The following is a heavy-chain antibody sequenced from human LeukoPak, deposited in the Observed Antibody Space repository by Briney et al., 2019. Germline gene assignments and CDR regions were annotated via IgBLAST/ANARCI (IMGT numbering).Heavy chain of an antibody. CDR1: GFTFSTYG. CDR2: IRYDGSNK. CDR3: AKDLSPLYYGSGSYSDY. V-gene: IGHV3-30*02. D-gene: IGHD3-10*01. J-gene: IGHJ4*02. Sequence: GGSLRLSCAASGFTFSTYGMHWVRQAPGKGLEWVAFIRYDGSNKYYADSVKGRFTISRDNSKNTLYLQMNSLRAEDTAVYYCAKDLSPLYYGSGSYSDYWGQGTLVTVSS.